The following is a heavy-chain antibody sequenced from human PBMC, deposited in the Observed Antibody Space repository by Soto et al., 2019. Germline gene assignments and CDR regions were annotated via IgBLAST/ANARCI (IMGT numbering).Heavy chain of an antibody. D-gene: IGHD6-19*01. J-gene: IGHJ6*02. CDR1: GFTFSSYA. Sequence: GSLRLSCAASGFTFSSYAMSWVRQAPGKGLEWVSAISGSGGSTYYADSVKGRFTISGDNSKNTLYLQMNSLRAEDTAVYYCAKGAVAGRYYYGMDVWGQGTTVTVSS. CDR3: AKGAVAGRYYYGMDV. V-gene: IGHV3-23*01. CDR2: ISGSGGST.